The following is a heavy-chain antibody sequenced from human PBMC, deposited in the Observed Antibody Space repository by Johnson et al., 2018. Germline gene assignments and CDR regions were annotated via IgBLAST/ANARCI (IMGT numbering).Heavy chain of an antibody. CDR2: ISWDGGSV. CDR3: AKGFGSSYSAGYFQQ. J-gene: IGHJ1*01. V-gene: IGHV3-9*01. D-gene: IGHD5-18*01. Sequence: VQLVESGGGLGQPGESLRLSCAASGFTFHDSAMHWVRQPPGKGLEWVSGISWDGGSVGYVDSVKGRFTISRDNAKNSLSLQMNSLRGDDTALYYCAKGFGSSYSAGYFQQGGQGTLVNVSA. CDR1: GFTFHDSA.